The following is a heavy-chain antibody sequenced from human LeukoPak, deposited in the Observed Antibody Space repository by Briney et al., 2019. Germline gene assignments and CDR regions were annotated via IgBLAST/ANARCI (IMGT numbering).Heavy chain of an antibody. CDR3: ARAVVVVPAAIFRNWFDP. CDR2: INPNSGGT. Sequence: GSSVKVSCKASGYTFTGHYMHWVRQAPGQGLEWMGWINPNSGGTNYAQKFQGRVTMTRDTSISTAYMELSRLRSDDTAVYYCARAVVVVPAAIFRNWFDPWGQGTLVTVSS. J-gene: IGHJ5*02. CDR1: GYTFTGHY. V-gene: IGHV1-2*02. D-gene: IGHD2-2*01.